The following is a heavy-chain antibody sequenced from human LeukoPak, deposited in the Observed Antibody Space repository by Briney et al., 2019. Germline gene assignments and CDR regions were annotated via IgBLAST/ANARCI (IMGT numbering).Heavy chain of an antibody. CDR3: ARLDRPGGSADY. J-gene: IGHJ4*02. V-gene: IGHV4-61*05. CDR1: GGSISSSSYY. CDR2: IHYSGGT. Sequence: SETLSLTCTVSGGSISSSSYYWSWIRQPPGKGLEWIGYIHYSGGTNYNPSLKSRVTISLDTSKIQFSLKLSSVTAADTAVYYCARLDRPGGSADYWGQGTLVTVSS.